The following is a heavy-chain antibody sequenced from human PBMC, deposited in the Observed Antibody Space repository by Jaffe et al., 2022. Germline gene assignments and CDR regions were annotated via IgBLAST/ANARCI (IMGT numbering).Heavy chain of an antibody. V-gene: IGHV1-69*05. CDR3: AGGGLGYCSGGSCIGPNYYYYYMDV. CDR1: GGTFSSYA. D-gene: IGHD2-15*01. CDR2: IIPIFGTA. Sequence: QVQLVQSGAEVKKPGSSVKVSCKASGGTFSSYAISWVRQAPGQGLEWMGGIIPIFGTANYAQKFQGRVTITTDESTSTAYMELSSLRSEDTAVYYCAGGGLGYCSGGSCIGPNYYYYYMDVWGKGTTVTVSS. J-gene: IGHJ6*03.